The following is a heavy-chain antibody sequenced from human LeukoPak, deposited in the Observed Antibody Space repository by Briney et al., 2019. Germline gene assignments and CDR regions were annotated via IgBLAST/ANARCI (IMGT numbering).Heavy chain of an antibody. J-gene: IGHJ4*02. CDR2: ISWDGGST. Sequence: GGSLRLSCAASGFTFDDYAMHWVRQAPGKGLEWVSLISWDGGSTYYADSVKGRFTISRDNSKNSLYLQMNSLRAEDTALYYCAKGGGFGYSYGYPLFDYWGQGTLVTVSS. CDR3: AKGGGFGYSYGYPLFDY. V-gene: IGHV3-43D*03. D-gene: IGHD5-18*01. CDR1: GFTFDDYA.